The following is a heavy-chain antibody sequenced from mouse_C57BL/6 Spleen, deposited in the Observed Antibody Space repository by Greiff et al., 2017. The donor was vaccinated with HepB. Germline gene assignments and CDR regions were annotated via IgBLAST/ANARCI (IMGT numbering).Heavy chain of an antibody. CDR2: IWSGGST. CDR3: ARTNSRYFDV. J-gene: IGHJ1*03. Sequence: QVTLKESGPGLVQPSQSLSITCTVSGFSLTSYGVHWVRQSPGKGLEWLGVIWSGGSTDYNAAFISRLSISKDNSKSQVFFKMNSLQADDTAIYYCARTNSRYFDVWGTGTTVTVSS. CDR1: GFSLTSYG. V-gene: IGHV2-2*01.